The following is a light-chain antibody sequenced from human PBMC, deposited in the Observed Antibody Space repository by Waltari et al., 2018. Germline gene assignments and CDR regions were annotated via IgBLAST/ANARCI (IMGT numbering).Light chain of an antibody. J-gene: IGLJ2*01. CDR1: SIDVGGYNY. CDR2: DVS. Sequence: QSALTQPASVSGSPGQSITFSCTGDSIDVGGYNYVSWYQQQPGKAPRLMIYDVSIRPSGVSNRFSGSKSGNTASLTISGLQAEDEADYYCSSYSRTSTLVVFGGGTKLAVL. V-gene: IGLV2-14*03. CDR3: SSYSRTSTLVV.